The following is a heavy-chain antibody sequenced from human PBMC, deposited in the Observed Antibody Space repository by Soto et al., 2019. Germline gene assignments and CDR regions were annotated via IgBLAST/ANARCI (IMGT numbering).Heavy chain of an antibody. CDR1: GFTFSGSA. Sequence: EVQLVESGGGLVQPGGSLKLSCAASGFTFSGSAMHWVRQASGKGLEWVGRIRSKANSYATAYAASVKGRFTISRDDSKNTAYLQMNSLKTEGPAVYYGTTKQDWGQGTLVTVSS. CDR2: IRSKANSYAT. V-gene: IGHV3-73*02. D-gene: IGHD6-13*01. CDR3: TTKQD. J-gene: IGHJ4*02.